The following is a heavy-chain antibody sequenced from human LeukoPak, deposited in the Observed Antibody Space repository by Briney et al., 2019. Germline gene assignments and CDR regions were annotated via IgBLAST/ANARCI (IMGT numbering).Heavy chain of an antibody. V-gene: IGHV4-4*09. CDR2: IYTSGST. J-gene: IGHJ5*02. CDR1: GGSISSYY. CDR3: ARQGVLRYFDGYWFDP. Sequence: SSETLSLTCTVSGGSISSYYWSWIRQPPGKGLEWIGYIYTSGSTNYNPSLKSRVTISVDTSKNQFSLKLSSVTAADTAVYYCARQGVLRYFDGYWFDPWGRGTLVTVSS. D-gene: IGHD3-9*01.